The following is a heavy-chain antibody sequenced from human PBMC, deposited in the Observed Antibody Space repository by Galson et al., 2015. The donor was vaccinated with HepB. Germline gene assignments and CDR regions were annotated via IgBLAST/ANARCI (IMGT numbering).Heavy chain of an antibody. D-gene: IGHD3-9*01. J-gene: IGHJ3*02. CDR3: ARDTTSLGDYDFLTGTDDAFDI. CDR1: GFTFSSYW. Sequence: SLRLSCAASGFTFSSYWMSWVRQAPGKGLEWVANIKPDGSEKYYVDSVKGRFTTSRDKATNTLYLKMNSLRAEDTAVYYCARDTTSLGDYDFLTGTDDAFDIWGQGTMVTVSS. V-gene: IGHV3-7*03. CDR2: IKPDGSEK.